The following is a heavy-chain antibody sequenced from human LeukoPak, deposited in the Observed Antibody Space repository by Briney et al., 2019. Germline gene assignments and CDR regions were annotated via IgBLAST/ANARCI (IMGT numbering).Heavy chain of an antibody. D-gene: IGHD3-22*01. J-gene: IGHJ4*02. CDR1: GFTFTSSA. CDR3: ARPRENSGYYQYYFDY. Sequence: SVKVSCKASGFTFTSSAVQWVRQARGQRLEWIGWIVVGSGNTDYAQKFQGGVTMTRSTSINTAYMELSSLGSEDTAVYYCARPRENSGYYQYYFDYWGQGTLVTVSS. V-gene: IGHV1-58*01. CDR2: IVVGSGNT.